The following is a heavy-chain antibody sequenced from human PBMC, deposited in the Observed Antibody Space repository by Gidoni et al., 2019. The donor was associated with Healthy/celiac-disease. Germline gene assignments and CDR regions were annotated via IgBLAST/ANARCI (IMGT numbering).Heavy chain of an antibody. CDR2: FDPEDGET. J-gene: IGHJ4*02. V-gene: IGHV1-24*01. CDR1: GYTLTELS. Sequence: QVQLVQTGAEAKKPGASVKVSCKVSGYTLTELSLHWVRQAPGKGLEWKGGFDPEDGETIYAQKCQVIVTMTEDTSTDTADMELSSLRSEDTAVYYCATAKQNCSGGSCYPNDFDYWGQGTLVTVSS. CDR3: ATAKQNCSGGSCYPNDFDY. D-gene: IGHD2-15*01.